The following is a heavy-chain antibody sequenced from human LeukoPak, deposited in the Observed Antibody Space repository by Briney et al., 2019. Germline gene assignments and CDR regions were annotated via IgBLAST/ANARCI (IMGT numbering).Heavy chain of an antibody. CDR2: IYPGDSDT. V-gene: IGHV5-51*04. CDR1: GYSFTRYW. D-gene: IGHD3-22*01. Sequence: GESLKISCKGSGYSFTRYWIGWVRQMPGKGPEWMGIIYPGDSDTRYTPSLQGQVTISADKPISTAYLQWSSLKASDTAMYFCALGMYSSARRFDYWGQGTLVTVSS. J-gene: IGHJ4*02. CDR3: ALGMYSSARRFDY.